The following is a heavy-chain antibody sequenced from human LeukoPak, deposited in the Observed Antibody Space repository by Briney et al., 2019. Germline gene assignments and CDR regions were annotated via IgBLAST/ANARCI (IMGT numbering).Heavy chain of an antibody. D-gene: IGHD2-21*02. Sequence: GGSLRLSCTVSGFTFSTYWMSWVRQAPGKGLEWVANIKQDGSERHYVDSVKGRFTISRDNAKSSVYLQMSSLRVEDTAVYYCVRHDFDSPLYYWGQGTLVTVSS. CDR1: GFTFSTYW. V-gene: IGHV3-7*01. J-gene: IGHJ4*02. CDR2: IKQDGSER. CDR3: VRHDFDSPLYY.